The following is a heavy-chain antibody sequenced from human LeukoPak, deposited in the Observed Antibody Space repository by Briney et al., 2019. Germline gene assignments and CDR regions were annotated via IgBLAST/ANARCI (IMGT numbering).Heavy chain of an antibody. CDR2: INPSGGST. CDR1: GYTFTGYY. J-gene: IGHJ4*02. V-gene: IGHV1-46*01. Sequence: ASVKVSCKASGYTFTGYYMHWVRQAPGQGLEWMGIINPSGGSTSYAQKFQGRVTMTRDTSTSTVYMELSSLRSEDTAVYYCTTTVISSYYFDYWGQGTLVTVSS. D-gene: IGHD4-17*01. CDR3: TTTVISSYYFDY.